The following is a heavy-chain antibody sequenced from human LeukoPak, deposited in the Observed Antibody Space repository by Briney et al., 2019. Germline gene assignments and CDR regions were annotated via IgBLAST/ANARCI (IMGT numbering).Heavy chain of an antibody. D-gene: IGHD1-26*01. CDR2: ISYDGSNK. Sequence: PGGSLRLSCAASGFTFSSYGMHWVRQAPGTGLEWVAVISYDGSNKYYADSVKGRFTISRDNSKNTLYLQMNSLRPEDTALYYCAKDGRNYFDYWGQGTLVTVSS. CDR3: AKDGRNYFDY. V-gene: IGHV3-30*18. CDR1: GFTFSSYG. J-gene: IGHJ4*02.